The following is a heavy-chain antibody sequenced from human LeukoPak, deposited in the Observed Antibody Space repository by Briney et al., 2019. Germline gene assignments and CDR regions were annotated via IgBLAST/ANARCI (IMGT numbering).Heavy chain of an antibody. Sequence: GGSLRLSCAASGFTASGNFMTWVRQAPGKGLEWVSVIYSGGSTYYADSVKGRFTISRDNSKNTLYLQMNSLRAEDTAVYYCARISSGYSFDYWGQGTLVTVSS. CDR1: GFTASGNF. CDR2: IYSGGST. CDR3: ARISSGYSFDY. J-gene: IGHJ4*02. D-gene: IGHD3-22*01. V-gene: IGHV3-66*02.